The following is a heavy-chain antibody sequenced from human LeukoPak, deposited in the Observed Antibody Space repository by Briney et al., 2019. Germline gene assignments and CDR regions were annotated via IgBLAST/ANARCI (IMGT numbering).Heavy chain of an antibody. Sequence: GGSLRLSCAASGFTFRSYGMHWVRQAPGKGLEWVSFIAYDANEKQYADSVKGRFTISRDNSKNTLYLQMNSLRAEDTAVYYCARDAIGYCSGGSCYGVDYWGQGTLVTVSS. CDR1: GFTFRSYG. CDR3: ARDAIGYCSGGSCYGVDY. J-gene: IGHJ4*02. V-gene: IGHV3-30*03. CDR2: IAYDANEK. D-gene: IGHD2-15*01.